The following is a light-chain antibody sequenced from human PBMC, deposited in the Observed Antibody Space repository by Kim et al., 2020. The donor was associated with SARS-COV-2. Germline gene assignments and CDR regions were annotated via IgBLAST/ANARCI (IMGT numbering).Light chain of an antibody. J-gene: IGLJ2*01. CDR2: DSN. CDR3: GTWDSSLRRVI. V-gene: IGLV1-51*01. Sequence: QSVLTQPPSVSAALRQKVTISCSGSTSNIGNNYVSWYQQFPGTAPKLLIYDSNKRPSGIPDRFSGSKSGTSATLGITGLQTGDEADYYCGTWDSSLRRVIFGGGTQLTVL. CDR1: TSNIGNNY.